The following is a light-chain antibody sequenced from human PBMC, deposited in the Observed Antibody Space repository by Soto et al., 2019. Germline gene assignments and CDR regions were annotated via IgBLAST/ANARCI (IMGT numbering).Light chain of an antibody. CDR1: SSDVGVYDY. J-gene: IGLJ1*01. CDR3: SSYTSISTLV. CDR2: DVS. Sequence: QSALTQPASVSGSPGQSITISCTGTSSDVGVYDYVSWYQQHPGKAPKLMIYDVSNRPSGVSNRFSGSKSANTASLTISGLQAEDEAEYYCSSYTSISTLVFGTGTKVTVL. V-gene: IGLV2-14*03.